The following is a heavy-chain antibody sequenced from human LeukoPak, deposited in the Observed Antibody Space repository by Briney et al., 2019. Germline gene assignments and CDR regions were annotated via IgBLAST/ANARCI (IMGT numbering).Heavy chain of an antibody. V-gene: IGHV3-21*01. J-gene: IGHJ4*02. Sequence: PGGSLRLSCAASGFTFSSYSMNWVRQAPGKGLEWVSSIGSSSSYIYYADSVKGRFTISRDNAKNSLYLQMNSLRAEDAAVYYCARGIADYFDYWSQGTLVTVSS. D-gene: IGHD6-13*01. CDR2: IGSSSSYI. CDR3: ARGIADYFDY. CDR1: GFTFSSYS.